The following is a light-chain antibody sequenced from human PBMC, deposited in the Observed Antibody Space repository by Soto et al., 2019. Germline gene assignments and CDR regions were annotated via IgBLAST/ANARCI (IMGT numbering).Light chain of an antibody. J-gene: IGLJ1*01. CDR3: SSYAGSGTYV. V-gene: IGLV2-14*01. Sequence: QSALTQPASVSGSPGQSITISCTGTSSDVGGYNYVSWYQQHPGKAPKLLIYDVTNRPSGVSNRFSGSESGNTASLTISGLQAEDEADYYCSSYAGSGTYVFGTGTKVTVL. CDR2: DVT. CDR1: SSDVGGYNY.